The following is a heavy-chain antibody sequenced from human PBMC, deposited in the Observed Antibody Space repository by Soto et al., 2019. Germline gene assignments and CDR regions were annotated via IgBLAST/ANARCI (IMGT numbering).Heavy chain of an antibody. V-gene: IGHV4-4*07. CDR1: GGSISSYY. J-gene: IGHJ4*02. CDR3: ASGYRYYSICDLDY. Sequence: SETLSLTCTVSGGSISSYYWSWIRKPEGKGLEWVGRIYTSGSTNYNPSLKSRVTMSVDTSKNKFSLKLSSVTAAVTAVDYCASGYRYYSICDLDYWGQGTQVTVSS. CDR2: IYTSGST. D-gene: IGHD2-2*01.